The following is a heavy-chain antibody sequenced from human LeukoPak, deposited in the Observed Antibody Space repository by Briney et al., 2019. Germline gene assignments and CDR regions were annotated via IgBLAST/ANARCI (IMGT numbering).Heavy chain of an antibody. V-gene: IGHV3-64D*06. Sequence: AGGSLRLSCSASGFTFSGYAMHWVRQAPGQGLEYLSAISSSSGISTYYADSVKGRFTISRDNSKNMVHLQMSGLRAEDTAVYYCVRGSGWFDPWGQGTLVTVSS. CDR3: VRGSGWFDP. CDR1: GFTFSGYA. J-gene: IGHJ5*02. CDR2: ISSSSGIST. D-gene: IGHD1-14*01.